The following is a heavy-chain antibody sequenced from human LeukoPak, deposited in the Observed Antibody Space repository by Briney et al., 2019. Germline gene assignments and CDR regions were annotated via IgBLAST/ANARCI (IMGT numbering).Heavy chain of an antibody. V-gene: IGHV3-23*01. D-gene: IGHD3-22*01. CDR2: ISTSGGTT. CDR3: AVMHRYYDGSGYWVQ. Sequence: PGGSLRLSCVASGFTFGSYAMSWVRQAPGKGLEWVSGISTSGGTTSYAESVKGRFTVSRDNPRNTLYMEMNSLRDEDTAVYYCAVMHRYYDGSGYWVQWGQGTLVTVSS. J-gene: IGHJ4*02. CDR1: GFTFGSYA.